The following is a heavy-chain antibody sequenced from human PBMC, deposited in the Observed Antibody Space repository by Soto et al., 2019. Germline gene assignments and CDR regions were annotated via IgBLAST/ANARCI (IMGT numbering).Heavy chain of an antibody. CDR1: GFTSSDYY. CDR2: ISSSSSYT. D-gene: IGHD5-12*01. CDR3: ARDHHRYSGYDYVDY. J-gene: IGHJ4*02. Sequence: QVQLVESGGGLVKPGGSLRLSCAASGFTSSDYYMSWIRQAPGKGLEWVSYISSSSSYTNYADSVKGRFTISRDNAKNSLYLQMNSLRAEDTAVYYCARDHHRYSGYDYVDYWGQGNLVTVSS. V-gene: IGHV3-11*05.